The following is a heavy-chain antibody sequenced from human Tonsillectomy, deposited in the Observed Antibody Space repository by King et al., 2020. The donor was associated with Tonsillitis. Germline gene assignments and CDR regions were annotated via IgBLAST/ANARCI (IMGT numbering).Heavy chain of an antibody. CDR3: ARRNRYDSNDSYHPGGWFDP. CDR1: GYSFSNYW. Sequence: DVQLVESGAEVKKPGESLRISCQGSGYSFSNYWISWVRQKPGKGLEWMGRIDPSDSYTKYSPSFQGHVTISADKSISTAYLQWGSLKASDTAMYYCARRNRYDSNDSYHPGGWFDPWGQGTLVTVSS. V-gene: IGHV5-10-1*03. D-gene: IGHD3-22*01. CDR2: IDPSDSYT. J-gene: IGHJ5*02.